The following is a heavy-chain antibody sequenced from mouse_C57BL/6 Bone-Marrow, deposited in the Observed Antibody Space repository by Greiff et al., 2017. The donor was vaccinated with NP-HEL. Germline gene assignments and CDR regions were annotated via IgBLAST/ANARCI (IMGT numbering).Heavy chain of an antibody. Sequence: EVNLVESGGGLVQPGGSLKLSCAASGFTFSDYGMAWVRQAPRKGPEWVAFISNLAYSIYYADTVTGRFTIARENAKKTLYLEMSSLRSEDTAMYYCARREDYGRGYYAMDYWGQGTSVTVSS. CDR3: ARREDYGRGYYAMDY. V-gene: IGHV5-15*01. J-gene: IGHJ4*01. CDR1: GFTFSDYG. CDR2: ISNLAYSI. D-gene: IGHD1-1*01.